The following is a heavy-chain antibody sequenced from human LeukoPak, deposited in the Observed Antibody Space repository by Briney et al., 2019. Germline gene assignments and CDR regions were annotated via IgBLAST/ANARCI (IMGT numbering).Heavy chain of an antibody. CDR2: IWYDGSNK. Sequence: GRSLRLSCAASGFTFSSYGMHWVRQAPGKGLEWVAVIWYDGSNKYYADSVKGRFTISRDNSKNTLYLQMNSLRAEDTAVYYCAKEIDSQYYYDSSGYQPRFDYWGQGTLVTVSS. CDR1: GFTFSSYG. V-gene: IGHV3-33*06. D-gene: IGHD3-22*01. CDR3: AKEIDSQYYYDSSGYQPRFDY. J-gene: IGHJ4*02.